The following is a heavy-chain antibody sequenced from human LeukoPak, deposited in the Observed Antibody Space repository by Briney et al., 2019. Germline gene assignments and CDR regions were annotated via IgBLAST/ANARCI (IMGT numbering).Heavy chain of an antibody. CDR3: ARRGVVVVPAAMRPFDY. V-gene: IGHV4-4*07. CDR2: IYTSGST. Sequence: PSETLSLTCTVSGGSISSYYWSWIRQPAGKGLEWIGRIYTSGSTNYNPSLKSRVTMSVDTSKNQFSLKLSSVTAADTAVYYCARRGVVVVPAAMRPFDYWGQGTLVTVSS. CDR1: GGSISSYY. J-gene: IGHJ4*02. D-gene: IGHD2-2*01.